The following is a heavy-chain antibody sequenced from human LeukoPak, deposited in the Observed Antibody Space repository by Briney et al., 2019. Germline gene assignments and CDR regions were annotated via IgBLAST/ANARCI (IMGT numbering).Heavy chain of an antibody. D-gene: IGHD5-24*01. Sequence: GGSLRLSCAASGFTVSSNYMSWVRQAPGKGLEWVSVVYSGGSTYYADSVKGRFTISRDNSKNTLYLQMNSLRAEDTAVYYCARDDPGMATKCAFDIWGQGTMVTVSS. CDR2: VYSGGST. CDR1: GFTVSSNY. CDR3: ARDDPGMATKCAFDI. V-gene: IGHV3-53*01. J-gene: IGHJ3*02.